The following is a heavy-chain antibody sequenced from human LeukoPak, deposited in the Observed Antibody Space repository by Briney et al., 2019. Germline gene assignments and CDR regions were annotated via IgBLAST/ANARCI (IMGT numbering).Heavy chain of an antibody. CDR2: INPSGGST. J-gene: IGHJ6*02. CDR3: ARDISVVVVPAANPGPYYGMDV. D-gene: IGHD2-2*01. V-gene: IGHV1-46*01. Sequence: ASVKVSCKASGYTFTSYYMHWVRQTPGQGLEWMGIINPSGGSTSYAQKFQGRVTMTRDTSTSTVYMELSSLRSEDTAVYYCARDISVVVVPAANPGPYYGMDVWGQGTTVTVSS. CDR1: GYTFTSYY.